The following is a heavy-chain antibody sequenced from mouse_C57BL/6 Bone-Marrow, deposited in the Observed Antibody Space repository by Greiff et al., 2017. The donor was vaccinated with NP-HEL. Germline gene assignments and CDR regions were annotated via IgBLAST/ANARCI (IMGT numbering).Heavy chain of an antibody. Sequence: EVKLQESGGGLVQPGGSMKLSCVASGFTFSNYWMNWVRQSPEKGLEWVAQIRLKSDNYATHYAESVKGRFTISRDDSKSSVYLQMNNLRAEDTGIYYCTYYDYDSYYYAMDYWGQGTSVTVSS. CDR2: IRLKSDNYAT. D-gene: IGHD2-4*01. V-gene: IGHV6-3*01. CDR1: GFTFSNYW. J-gene: IGHJ4*01. CDR3: TYYDYDSYYYAMDY.